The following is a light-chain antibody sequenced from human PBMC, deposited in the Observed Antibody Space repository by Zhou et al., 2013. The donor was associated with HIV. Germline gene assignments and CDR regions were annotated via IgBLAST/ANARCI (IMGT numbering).Light chain of an antibody. CDR2: DAS. CDR3: QHYGTLPRT. J-gene: IGKJ1*01. CDR1: QGVSSY. V-gene: IGKV3D-11*01. Sequence: EIVLTQSPATLSLSPGERATLSCRASQGVSSYLAWYQQKPGQAPRLLIYDASNRATGIPARFSGSGPGTDFTLTISRLEPEDFAVYYCQHYGTLPRTFGQGTRVEIK.